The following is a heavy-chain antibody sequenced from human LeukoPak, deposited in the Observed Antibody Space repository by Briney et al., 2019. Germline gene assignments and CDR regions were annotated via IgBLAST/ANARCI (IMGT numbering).Heavy chain of an antibody. J-gene: IGHJ3*01. CDR1: GFTFSSYW. CDR3: ARGYRIVDLFCALL. V-gene: IGHV3-7*01. CDR2: IKQDGSEI. D-gene: IGHD1-26*01. Sequence: PGGSLRLSCVASGFTFSSYWMSWVRQAPGKGLEWVANIKQDGSEIYYMDSVKGRFTISRDNAKNSLYLQMNSLRAEDAAVYYCARGYRIVDLFCALLWGQGTTVTVSS.